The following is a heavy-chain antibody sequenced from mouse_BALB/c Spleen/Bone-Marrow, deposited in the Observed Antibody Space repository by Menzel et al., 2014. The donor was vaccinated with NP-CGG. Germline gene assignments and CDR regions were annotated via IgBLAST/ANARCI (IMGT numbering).Heavy chain of an antibody. CDR1: GFTFSSYT. Sequence: EVQLLESGGGLVQPGGSLKLSCAASGFTFSSYTVSWVRQTPEKRLEWVAYISNGGGSTYYPDTVKGRFTITRDNAKNTLYLQMSSLKSEDTAMYYCARQLGLRWAMDYWGQGTSVTVSS. V-gene: IGHV5-12-2*01. J-gene: IGHJ4*01. D-gene: IGHD3-1*01. CDR3: ARQLGLRWAMDY. CDR2: ISNGGGST.